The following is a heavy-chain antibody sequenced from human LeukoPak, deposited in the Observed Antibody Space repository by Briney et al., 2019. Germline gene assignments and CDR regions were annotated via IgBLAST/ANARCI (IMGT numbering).Heavy chain of an antibody. J-gene: IGHJ4*02. CDR2: INHYGNT. CDR1: GGSFSGNY. D-gene: IGHD3-10*01. V-gene: IGHV4-34*01. Sequence: PSETLSLTCAVFGGSFSGNYWSWIRQPPGKGLEWIGEINHYGNTNYNPSLKSRVTISADKSKNQFSLKLSSVTAADTAVYYCASVLWFGELWGQGTLVTVSS. CDR3: ASVLWFGEL.